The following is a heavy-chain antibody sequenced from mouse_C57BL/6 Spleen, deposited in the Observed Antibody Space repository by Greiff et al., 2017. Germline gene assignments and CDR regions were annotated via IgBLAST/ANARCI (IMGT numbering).Heavy chain of an antibody. CDR2: IYPRDGST. V-gene: IGHV1-85*01. CDR1: GYTFTSYD. J-gene: IGHJ2*01. CDR3: ARGDYFDY. Sequence: QVQLQQSGPELVKPGASVKLSCKASGYTFTSYDITWVKQRPGQGLEWIGWIYPRDGSTTYNEKFKGKATLTVDTSSSTAYMELHSLTSEDSAVYFCARGDYFDYWGQGTTLTVSS.